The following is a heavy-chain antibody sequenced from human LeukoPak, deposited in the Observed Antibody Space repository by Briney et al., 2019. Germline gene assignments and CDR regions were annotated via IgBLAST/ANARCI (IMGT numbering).Heavy chain of an antibody. V-gene: IGHV4-59*08. Sequence: PSETLSLTCTVSGGSISSYYWSWIRHPPGKGLEWIGYIYYSGTTSQNPSLKSRVTISVDTSKNQVSLELRSVTAADTAVYYCARLRSRDGYNYDAFDIWGQGTMVTVSS. CDR2: IYYSGTT. CDR3: ARLRSRDGYNYDAFDI. J-gene: IGHJ3*02. D-gene: IGHD5-24*01. CDR1: GGSISSYY.